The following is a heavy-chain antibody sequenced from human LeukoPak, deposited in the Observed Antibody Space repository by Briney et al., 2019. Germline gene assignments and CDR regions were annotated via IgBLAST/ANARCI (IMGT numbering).Heavy chain of an antibody. J-gene: IGHJ4*02. V-gene: IGHV5-51*01. D-gene: IGHD3-10*01. Sequence: HGESLKISCKGSGYSFTSYWIAWVRQMPGKGLEWMGIIYPGDSESRYSPSFQGQVTISADKSITTAYLQWSSLEASDTAIYYCARLNYGSASYFDYWGQGTLVTVSS. CDR3: ARLNYGSASYFDY. CDR1: GYSFTSYW. CDR2: IYPGDSES.